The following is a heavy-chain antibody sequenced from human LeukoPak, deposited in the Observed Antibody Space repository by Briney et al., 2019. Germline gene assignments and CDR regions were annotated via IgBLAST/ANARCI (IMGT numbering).Heavy chain of an antibody. CDR1: GFTFDDYA. D-gene: IGHD3-9*01. CDR3: ARTYYDILTGYNPYFDY. Sequence: PGRSLRLSCAASGFTFDDYAMHWVRQAPGKGLEWVSGISWNSGSIGSADSVEGRFTSSRDNAKNSLYLQMNSLRAEDTAVYYCARTYYDILTGYNPYFDYWGQGILVTVSS. CDR2: ISWNSGSI. J-gene: IGHJ4*02. V-gene: IGHV3-9*01.